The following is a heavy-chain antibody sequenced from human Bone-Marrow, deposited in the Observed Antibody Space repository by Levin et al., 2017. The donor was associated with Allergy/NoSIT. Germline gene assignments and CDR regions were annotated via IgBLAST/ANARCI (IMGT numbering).Heavy chain of an antibody. J-gene: IGHJ4*02. CDR3: ARGRGVGWILDY. D-gene: IGHD5-18*01. CDR1: GGSFSGYY. V-gene: IGHV4-34*01. Sequence: PGGSLRLSCAVYGGSFSGYYWSWIRQPPGKGLEWIGEINHSGSTNYNPSLKSRVTISVDTSKNQFSLKLSSVTAADTAVYYCARGRGVGWILDYWGQGTLVTVSS. CDR2: INHSGST.